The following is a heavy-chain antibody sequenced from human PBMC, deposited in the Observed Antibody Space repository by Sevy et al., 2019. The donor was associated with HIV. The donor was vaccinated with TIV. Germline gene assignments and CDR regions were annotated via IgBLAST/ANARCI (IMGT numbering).Heavy chain of an antibody. V-gene: IGHV3-7*01. CDR1: GFTFSSYW. D-gene: IGHD6-19*01. J-gene: IGHJ3*02. Sequence: GGSLRPSCAASGFTFSSYWMSWVRQAPGKGLEWVANIKQDGSEKYYVDSVKGRFTISRDNAKNSLYLQMNSLRAEDTAVYYCAREAYSSGYPAAFDIWGQGTMVTVSS. CDR3: AREAYSSGYPAAFDI. CDR2: IKQDGSEK.